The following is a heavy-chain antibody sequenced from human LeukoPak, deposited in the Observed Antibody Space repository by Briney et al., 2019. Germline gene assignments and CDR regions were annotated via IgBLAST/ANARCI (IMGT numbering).Heavy chain of an antibody. V-gene: IGHV1-58*02. J-gene: IGHJ4*02. CDR1: GFTFTSST. CDR3: AGTPWFGELTLDY. Sequence: TSVKVSCKASGFTFTSSTIQWVRQARGQRLEWIGWIVVGSGNTNYAQKFQERVIITRDMSTATVYMELSSLRSEDTAVYYCAGTPWFGELTLDYWGQGALVTVSS. D-gene: IGHD3-10*01. CDR2: IVVGSGNT.